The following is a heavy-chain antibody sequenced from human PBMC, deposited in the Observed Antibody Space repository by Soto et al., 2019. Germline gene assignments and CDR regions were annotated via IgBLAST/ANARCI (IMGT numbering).Heavy chain of an antibody. D-gene: IGHD3-22*01. CDR1: GGSISSGGYY. CDR2: IYYSGST. CDR3: ARVKNYYDSSGYYYSVWGDFDY. V-gene: IGHV4-31*03. Sequence: QVQLQESGPGLVKPSQTLSLTCTVSGGSISSGGYYWSWIRQHPGKGLEWIGYIYYSGSTYYNPSLKSRVTISVDTSKNQFSLKLSSVTAADTAVYYCARVKNYYDSSGYYYSVWGDFDYWGQGTLVTVSS. J-gene: IGHJ4*02.